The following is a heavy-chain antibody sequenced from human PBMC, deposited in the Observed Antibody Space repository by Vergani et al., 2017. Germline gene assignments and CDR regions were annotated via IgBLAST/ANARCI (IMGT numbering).Heavy chain of an antibody. J-gene: IGHJ6*03. CDR1: GYSFTSYW. Sequence: EVQLVQSGAEVKKPGESLRISCKGSGYSFTSYWISWVRQMPGKGLEWMGRIDPSDSYTNYSPSFQGHVTISADKSISTAYLQWSSLKASDTAMYYCARHDSEGSGSYYKSSRYYYYYYYMDVWGKGTTVTVSS. CDR3: ARHDSEGSGSYYKSSRYYYYYYYMDV. D-gene: IGHD3-10*01. CDR2: IDPSDSYT. V-gene: IGHV5-10-1*03.